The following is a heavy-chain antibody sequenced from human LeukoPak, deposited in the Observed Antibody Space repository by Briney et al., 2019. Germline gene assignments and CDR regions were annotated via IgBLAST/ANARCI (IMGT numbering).Heavy chain of an antibody. CDR3: AKASDYGGNEFDY. Sequence: PGRSLRLSCAASGFTFEHYGMHWVRHVPGKGLEWVSYITWNSGFKAYADSVKGRFAISRDNAQNSLYLQMNSLTGDDTAFYYCAKASDYGGNEFDYWGQGTLVSVSS. J-gene: IGHJ4*02. CDR1: GFTFEHYG. V-gene: IGHV3-9*01. D-gene: IGHD4-23*01. CDR2: ITWNSGFK.